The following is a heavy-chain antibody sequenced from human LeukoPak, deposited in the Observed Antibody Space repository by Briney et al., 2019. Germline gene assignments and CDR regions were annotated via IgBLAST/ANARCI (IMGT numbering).Heavy chain of an antibody. D-gene: IGHD4-17*01. CDR1: GFIVSSSY. Sequence: GGSLRLSCAGSGFIVSSSYMSWVRQAPGKGLEWVSAISGSGGSTYYADSVKGRFTISRDNSKNTLYLQMNSLRAEDTAVYYCAKGAYGVDAFDIWGQGTMVTVSS. CDR2: ISGSGGST. J-gene: IGHJ3*02. CDR3: AKGAYGVDAFDI. V-gene: IGHV3-23*01.